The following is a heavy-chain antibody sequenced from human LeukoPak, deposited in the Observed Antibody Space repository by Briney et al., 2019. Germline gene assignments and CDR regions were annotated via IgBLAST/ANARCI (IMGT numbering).Heavy chain of an antibody. D-gene: IGHD3-9*01. CDR3: AKWGDYDILTGYYDSDY. V-gene: IGHV3-23*01. J-gene: IGHJ4*02. CDR1: GFIFSNYA. Sequence: GASLRLSCAASGFIFSNYAMSWVRQAPGKGLEWVSAIGGRDGGTYYADSVKGRFTVSRDDPKNTLYLQMNTLRVEDTAVYYCAKWGDYDILTGYYDSDYWGQGTLVTVSS. CDR2: IGGRDGGT.